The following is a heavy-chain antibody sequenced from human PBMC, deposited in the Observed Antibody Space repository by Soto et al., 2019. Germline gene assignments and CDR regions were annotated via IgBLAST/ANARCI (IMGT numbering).Heavy chain of an antibody. CDR1: GFTFDDYA. V-gene: IGHV3-9*01. D-gene: IGHD3-3*01. CDR2: ISWNSGSI. Sequence: EVQLVESGGGLVQPGRSLRLSCAASGFTFDDYAMHWVRQAPGKGQEWVSGISWNSGSIGYADSVKGRFTISRDNAKNSLYLQMNSLRAEDTALYYCAKDPGRADFWSGPLDYWGQGTLVTVSS. CDR3: AKDPGRADFWSGPLDY. J-gene: IGHJ4*02.